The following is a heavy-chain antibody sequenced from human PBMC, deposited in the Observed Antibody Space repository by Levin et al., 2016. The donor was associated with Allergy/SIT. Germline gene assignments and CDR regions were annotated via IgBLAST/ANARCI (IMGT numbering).Heavy chain of an antibody. J-gene: IGHJ6*03. Sequence: SETLSLTCAVYGGSFSGYYWSWIRQPPGKGLEWIGEINHSGSTNYNPSLKSRVTISVDTSKNQFSLKLSSVTAADTAVYYCARGRYSGSYYYYYYYMDVWGKGTTVTVSS. CDR2: INHSGST. CDR3: ARGRYSGSYYYYYYYMDV. V-gene: IGHV4-34*01. CDR1: GGSFSGYY. D-gene: IGHD1-26*01.